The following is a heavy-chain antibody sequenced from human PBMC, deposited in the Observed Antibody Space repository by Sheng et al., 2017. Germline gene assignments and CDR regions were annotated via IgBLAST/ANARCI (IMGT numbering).Heavy chain of an antibody. CDR1: GFTFSIYG. Sequence: EVQLVESGGGLVQPGRSLRLSCAASGFTFSIYGMSWVRQAPGKGLEWVSSVSGGGGGTNYAASLKGRFTISRDDSKNTVYLQVNSLRAEDTAVYYCAKDETTFGEVNDWYFDLWGRGTMVTVSP. V-gene: IGHV3-23*04. CDR3: AKDETTFGEVNDWYFDL. D-gene: IGHD3-3*01. J-gene: IGHJ2*01. CDR2: VSGGGGGT.